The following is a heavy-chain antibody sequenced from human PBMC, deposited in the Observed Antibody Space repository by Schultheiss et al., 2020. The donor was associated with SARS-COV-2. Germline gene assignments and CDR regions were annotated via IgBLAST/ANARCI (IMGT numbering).Heavy chain of an antibody. Sequence: GSLRLSCAVYGGSFSGYYWSWIRQPPGKGLEWIGEINHSGSTNYNPSLKSRVTISVDTSKNQFSLKLSSVTAADTAVYYCARFITMIVVGDAFDIWGQGTMVTVSS. V-gene: IGHV4-34*01. J-gene: IGHJ3*02. CDR1: GGSFSGYY. D-gene: IGHD3-22*01. CDR3: ARFITMIVVGDAFDI. CDR2: INHSGST.